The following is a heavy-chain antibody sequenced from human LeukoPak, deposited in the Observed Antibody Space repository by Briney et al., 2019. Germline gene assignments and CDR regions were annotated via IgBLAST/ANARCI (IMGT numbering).Heavy chain of an antibody. CDR2: IIPIFGTA. CDR1: GGTFSSYA. D-gene: IGHD5-18*01. V-gene: IGHV1-69*06. J-gene: IGHJ4*02. Sequence: GASVKVSCKASGGTFSSYAISWVRQAPGQGLEWMGGIIPIFGTANYAQKFQGRVTITADKSTSTAYMELSSLRSEDTAVYYCARGVYSYGYAFGLNYWGQGTLVTVSS. CDR3: ARGVYSYGYAFGLNY.